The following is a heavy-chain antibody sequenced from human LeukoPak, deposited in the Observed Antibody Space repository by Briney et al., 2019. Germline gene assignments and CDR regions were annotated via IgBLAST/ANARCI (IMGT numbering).Heavy chain of an antibody. V-gene: IGHV3-23*01. CDR2: VSGSGDST. D-gene: IGHD2-21*02. J-gene: IGHJ4*02. CDR1: GFTFASYA. CDR3: AKHLKSVVTAPLDF. Sequence: PGRSLRLSCAASGFTFASYAMSWVRQAPGKGLEWVSAVSGSGDSTYYPDSVKGRFTISRDNSKNTLYLEMNRLRAEDTALYYCAKHLKSVVTAPLDFWGQGALVTVSS.